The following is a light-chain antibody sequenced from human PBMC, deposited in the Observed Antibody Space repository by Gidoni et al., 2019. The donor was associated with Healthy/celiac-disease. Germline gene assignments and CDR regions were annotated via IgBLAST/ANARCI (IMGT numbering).Light chain of an antibody. CDR1: QSLLDSDDGNTY. CDR2: TLS. CDR3: MQRIEFPWT. Sequence: DIVMTQTPLSLPVTPGEPASISCRSSQSLLDSDDGNTYLDWYLQKPGQSPQLLIYTLSYLASGVPYKFSGSGSGTDFTLKISRVEAEDVGVYYCMQRIEFPWTFGQGTKVEIK. J-gene: IGKJ1*01. V-gene: IGKV2-40*01.